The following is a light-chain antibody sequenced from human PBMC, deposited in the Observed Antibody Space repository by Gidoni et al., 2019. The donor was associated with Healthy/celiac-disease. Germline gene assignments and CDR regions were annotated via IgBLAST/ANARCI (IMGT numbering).Light chain of an antibody. CDR3: QQYYSTPLT. Sequence: DIVMTQSRDSLAVSLGERATINCKSSQSVLYSSNNKNYLAWHQQKPGQPPKLLIYWASTRESGVPDRFSGSGSGTDFTLTISSLQAEDVAVYYCQQYYSTPLTFGGGTKVEIK. V-gene: IGKV4-1*01. CDR1: QSVLYSSNNKNY. J-gene: IGKJ4*01. CDR2: WAS.